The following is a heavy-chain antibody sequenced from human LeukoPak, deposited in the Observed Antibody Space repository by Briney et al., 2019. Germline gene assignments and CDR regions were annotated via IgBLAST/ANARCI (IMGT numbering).Heavy chain of an antibody. D-gene: IGHD4-23*01. Sequence: GGSLRLSCAASGFTFSSYWMHWVRQAPGKGLVWVSRINTDGSSTTYADSVKGRFTISRDNAKNTLYLQMNSLRAEDTAVYYCARDPVLDDYGGNSPYWGQGTLVTVS. CDR1: GFTFSSYW. CDR3: ARDPVLDDYGGNSPY. J-gene: IGHJ4*02. V-gene: IGHV3-74*01. CDR2: INTDGSST.